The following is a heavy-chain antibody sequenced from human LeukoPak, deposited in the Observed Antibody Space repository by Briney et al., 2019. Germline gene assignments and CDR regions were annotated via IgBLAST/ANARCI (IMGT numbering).Heavy chain of an antibody. J-gene: IGHJ4*02. Sequence: SETLSLTCAVSGGSISSSNWWSWVRQPPGKGLEWIGEIYHSGSTNYNSSLKSRVTISVDKSKNQFSLNLSSVTAADTAVYYCASITMDSAFTVWGQGTLVTVSS. CDR1: GGSISSSNW. D-gene: IGHD3-16*01. CDR3: ASITMDSAFTV. V-gene: IGHV4-4*02. CDR2: IYHSGST.